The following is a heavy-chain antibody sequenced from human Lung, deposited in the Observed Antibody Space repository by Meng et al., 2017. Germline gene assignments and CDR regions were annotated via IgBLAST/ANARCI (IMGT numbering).Heavy chain of an antibody. V-gene: IGHV1-3*04. J-gene: IGHJ4*02. Sequence: QIVQSGAEVKKPWASVKVSCKASGYTFTSYPIYWVRQAPGQRPEWMGWINTGNGAAKYSQKFQGRVTMTRDTSASTAYMELSSLTSEDTATYYCASHPRELPSWGQGTLVTVSS. CDR2: INTGNGAA. CDR3: ASHPRELPS. D-gene: IGHD1-26*01. CDR1: GYTFTSYP.